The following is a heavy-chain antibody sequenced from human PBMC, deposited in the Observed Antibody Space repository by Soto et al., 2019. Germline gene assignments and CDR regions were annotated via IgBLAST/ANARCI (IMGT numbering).Heavy chain of an antibody. D-gene: IGHD6-13*01. V-gene: IGHV3-11*01. CDR1: GFTFSDYY. Sequence: QVQLVESGGGLVKPGGSLRLSCAASGFTFSDYYMSWLRQAPGKGLEWLSYISSSGSTIYYADSVKGRFSISRDNDKNSVYLQMNRLRAEDTAVYYCARAVAAAVYYYYYYYYMDVWGKGTTVTFSS. CDR2: ISSSGSTI. CDR3: ARAVAAAVYYYYYYYYMDV. J-gene: IGHJ6*03.